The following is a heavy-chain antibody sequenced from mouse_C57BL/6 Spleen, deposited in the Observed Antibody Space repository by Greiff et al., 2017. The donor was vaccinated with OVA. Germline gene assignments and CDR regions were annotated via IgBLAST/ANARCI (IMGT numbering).Heavy chain of an antibody. J-gene: IGHJ4*01. CDR2: ISSGSSTI. V-gene: IGHV5-17*01. D-gene: IGHD1-1*01. CDR3: ATYGSSYLGFAMDY. CDR1: GFTFSDYG. Sequence: VQLKESGGGLVKPGGSLKLSCAASGFTFSDYGMHWVRQAPEKGLEWVAYISSGSSTIYYADTVKGRFTISRDNAKNTLFLQMTSLRSEDTAMYYCATYGSSYLGFAMDYWGQGTSVTVSS.